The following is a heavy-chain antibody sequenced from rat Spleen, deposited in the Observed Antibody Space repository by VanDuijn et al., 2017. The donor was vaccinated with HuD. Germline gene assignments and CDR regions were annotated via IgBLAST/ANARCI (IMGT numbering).Heavy chain of an antibody. J-gene: IGHJ2*01. V-gene: IGHV5-7*01. CDR1: GFTFSDYN. CDR3: ARHNSGYGYFDY. CDR2: ISYDGSST. D-gene: IGHD4-3*01. Sequence: EVQMVESGGGFVKPGKSLKLSCAASGFTFSDYNMAWVRQAPKKGLEWVATISYDGSSTYYRDSVKGRFTISRDNAKSTLYLQMDSLRSEDTATYYCARHNSGYGYFDYWGQGVMVTVSS.